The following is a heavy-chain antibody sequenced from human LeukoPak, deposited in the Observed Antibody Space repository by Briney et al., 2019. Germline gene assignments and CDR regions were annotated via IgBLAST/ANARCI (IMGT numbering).Heavy chain of an antibody. D-gene: IGHD6-13*01. CDR3: ARHLYSSSRNPTFDY. CDR2: FYYSGST. CDR1: GGSISSSSFY. Sequence: PSETLSLTCTVSGGSISSSSFYWGWIRQPPGKGLEWLGSFYYSGSTYSNPSLKSRVTISVDTSKNQFSLKLSSVTAADTAVYYCARHLYSSSRNPTFDYWGQRTLVTVSS. J-gene: IGHJ4*02. V-gene: IGHV4-39*01.